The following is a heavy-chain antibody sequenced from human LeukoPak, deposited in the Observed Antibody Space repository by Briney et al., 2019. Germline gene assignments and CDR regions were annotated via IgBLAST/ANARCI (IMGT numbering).Heavy chain of an antibody. Sequence: ASVKVSFKSSGYTFTGYYMHWVRQSPGQGLEWRGWINPNIGGTNYAQKFQSRVTITRDTSISTAYMELSRLRSDDTAVYYCARGNGHDYYYYYYMDVWGKGTTVTVSS. CDR2: INPNIGGT. V-gene: IGHV1-2*02. CDR3: ARGNGHDYYYYYYMDV. J-gene: IGHJ6*03. CDR1: GYTFTGYY. D-gene: IGHD1-1*01.